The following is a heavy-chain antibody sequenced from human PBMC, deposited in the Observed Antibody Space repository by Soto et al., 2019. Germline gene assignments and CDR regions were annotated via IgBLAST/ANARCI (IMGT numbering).Heavy chain of an antibody. Sequence: QLQLQESGPGLVKPSETLSLTCTVSGGSISSSSYYWGWIRQPPGKGLEWIGSIYYSGSTYYNPSLKSRVTISVDTSKNQFSLKLSSVTAADTAVYYCARHPGQNYESRSGHFDIWVQGTMVTVSS. D-gene: IGHD3-22*01. CDR1: GGSISSSSYY. CDR3: ARHPGQNYESRSGHFDI. V-gene: IGHV4-39*01. CDR2: IYYSGST. J-gene: IGHJ3*02.